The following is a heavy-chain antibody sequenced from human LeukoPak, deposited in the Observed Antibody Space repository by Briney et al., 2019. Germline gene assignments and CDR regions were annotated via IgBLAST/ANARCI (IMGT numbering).Heavy chain of an antibody. CDR1: GFTFSSYS. J-gene: IGHJ5*02. CDR2: ISSSSSYI. V-gene: IGHV3-21*01. D-gene: IGHD6-13*01. Sequence: PGGSLRLSCAASGFTFSSYSMNWVRQAPGKGLEWVSSISSSSSYIYYADSVKGRFTISRDNAKNSLYLQMNSLRAEDTAVYYCARVAYSSTNWFDPWGQGTLVTVSS. CDR3: ARVAYSSTNWFDP.